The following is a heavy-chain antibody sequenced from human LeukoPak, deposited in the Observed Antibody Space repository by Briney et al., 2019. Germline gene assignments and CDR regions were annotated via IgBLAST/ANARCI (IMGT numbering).Heavy chain of an antibody. CDR1: GLPFSDYA. Sequence: GESLRLSCTVSGLPFSDYALSWVRQLPGKVLEWVGFIRISAYGATTEYSAPVKDRFSISRDDSKSIVYLQMNTLKTEDTAVYYCATHRLESHDIQFDYWGQGAQVTVSS. CDR3: ATHRLESHDIQFDY. CDR2: IRISAYGATT. V-gene: IGHV3-49*04. D-gene: IGHD1-1*01. J-gene: IGHJ4*02.